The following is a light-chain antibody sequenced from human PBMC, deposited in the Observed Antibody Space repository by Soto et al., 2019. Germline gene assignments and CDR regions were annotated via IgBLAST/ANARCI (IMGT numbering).Light chain of an antibody. J-gene: IGLJ2*01. CDR1: SSDGGGYNY. CDR3: SSYTSSSTLVV. CDR2: DVR. Sequence: QSALTQPASVSGSPGQSITISCTGTSSDGGGYNYVSWYQQHPGKAPKLMISDVRNRPSGVSNRFSGSKSGNTASLTISGLQAEDEADYYCSSYTSSSTLVVFGGGTKLTFL. V-gene: IGLV2-14*01.